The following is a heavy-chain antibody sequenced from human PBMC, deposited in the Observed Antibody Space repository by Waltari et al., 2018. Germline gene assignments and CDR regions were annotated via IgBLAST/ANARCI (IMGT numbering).Heavy chain of an antibody. CDR1: GFTFRTYA. D-gene: IGHD2-2*01. V-gene: IGHV3-23*01. CDR2: IAAIGSGT. Sequence: EGQLLESGGRLVQPGGSLRLSCAASGFTFRTYALTWVRQAPGKGLEWVSLIAAIGSGTYYADSVKGRFTISRDNSKNTLYLQMNSLRAEDTAVYYCTKSHTSPWGGMDVWGQGTTVTVSS. J-gene: IGHJ6*02. CDR3: TKSHTSPWGGMDV.